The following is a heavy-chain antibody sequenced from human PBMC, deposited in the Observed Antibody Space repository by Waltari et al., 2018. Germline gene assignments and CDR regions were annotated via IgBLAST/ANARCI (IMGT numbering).Heavy chain of an antibody. V-gene: IGHV3-74*01. D-gene: IGHD2-15*01. CDR3: ARSGGLRCHWFDP. J-gene: IGHJ5*02. Sequence: RHGVRQAPGRGWVGATRINIDGGGTSYADSVEGRFTSSRDNAKNTLYLQMNSLRAEDTAVYYCARSGGLRCHWFDPWGQGTLVTVSS. CDR2: INIDGGGT.